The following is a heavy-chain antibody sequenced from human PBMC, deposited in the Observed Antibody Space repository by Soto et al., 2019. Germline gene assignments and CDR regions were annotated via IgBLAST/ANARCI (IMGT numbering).Heavy chain of an antibody. CDR3: ARAGSSWYLNRYYYYGMDV. CDR2: IIPIFGTA. CDR1: GYTFSSYA. V-gene: IGHV1-69*06. D-gene: IGHD6-13*01. J-gene: IGHJ6*02. Sequence: GASVKVSCKASGYTFSSYAISWVRQAPGQGLEWMGGIIPIFGTANYAQKFQGRVTITADKSTSTAYMELSSLRSEDTAVYYCARAGSSWYLNRYYYYGMDVWGQGTTVTVSS.